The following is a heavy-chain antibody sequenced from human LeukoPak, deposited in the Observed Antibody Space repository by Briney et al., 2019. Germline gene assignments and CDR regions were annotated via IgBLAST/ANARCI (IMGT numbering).Heavy chain of an antibody. D-gene: IGHD3-3*01. J-gene: IGHJ4*02. CDR3: ARTYDFWSGSQYYFDS. CDR2: IKTDGVTT. CDR1: GFTLSSYW. Sequence: GGSLRLSCAASGFTLSSYWMHWVRQAPGKGLVWVSRIKTDGVTTNYADSVKGRFTISRNNAKNTLYLQMNSLRAEDTAVYYCARTYDFWSGSQYYFDSWGQGTLVTVSS. V-gene: IGHV3-74*01.